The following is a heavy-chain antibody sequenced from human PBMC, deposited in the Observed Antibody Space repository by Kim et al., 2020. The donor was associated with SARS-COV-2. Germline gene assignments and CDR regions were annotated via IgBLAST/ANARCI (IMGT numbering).Heavy chain of an antibody. V-gene: IGHV3-48*03. Sequence: GGSLRLSCAASGFTFSSYEMNWVRQAPGKGLEWVSYISSSGSTIYYADSVKGRFTISRDNAKNSLYLQMNSLRAEDTAVYYCARVNYYDSSGYYAGSLVFAPKIGGKYGMDVWGQGTTVTVSS. CDR3: ARVNYYDSSGYYAGSLVFAPKIGGKYGMDV. J-gene: IGHJ6*02. D-gene: IGHD3-22*01. CDR2: ISSSGSTI. CDR1: GFTFSSYE.